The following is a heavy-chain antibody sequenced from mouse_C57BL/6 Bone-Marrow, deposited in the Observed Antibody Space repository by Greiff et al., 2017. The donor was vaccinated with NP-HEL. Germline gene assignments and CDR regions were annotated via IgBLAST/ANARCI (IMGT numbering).Heavy chain of an antibody. D-gene: IGHD1-1*01. J-gene: IGHJ2*01. V-gene: IGHV1-82*01. CDR3: ARSPITTVVESDY. CDR1: GYAFSSSW. Sequence: QVQLKQSGPELVKPGASVKISCKASGYAFSSSWMNWVKQRPGKGLEWIGRIYPGDGDTNYNGKFKGKATLTADKSSSTAYMQLSSLTSEDSAVYFCARSPITTVVESDYWGQGTTLTVSS. CDR2: IYPGDGDT.